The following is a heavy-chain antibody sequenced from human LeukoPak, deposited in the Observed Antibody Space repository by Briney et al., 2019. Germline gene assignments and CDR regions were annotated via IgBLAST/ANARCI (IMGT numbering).Heavy chain of an antibody. Sequence: SVKVSCKASGGTFSSYAISWVRQAPGQGLEWMGGIIPIFGRANYAQKFQGRVTITADESTSTAYMELSSLRSEDTDVYYCAGGGGIVVVPAAIQGPWGQGTLVTVSS. D-gene: IGHD2-2*02. J-gene: IGHJ5*02. CDR2: IIPIFGRA. CDR1: GGTFSSYA. V-gene: IGHV1-69*01. CDR3: AGGGGIVVVPAAIQGP.